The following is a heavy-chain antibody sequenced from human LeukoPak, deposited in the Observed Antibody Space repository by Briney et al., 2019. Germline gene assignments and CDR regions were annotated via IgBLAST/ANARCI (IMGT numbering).Heavy chain of an antibody. J-gene: IGHJ6*04. CDR3: TTDPARRVPAALGVRDYYYYYGMDV. CDR2: IKSKTDGGTT. Sequence: GGSLRLSCAASGFTFSNAWMSWVRQAPGKGLEWVGRIKSKTDGGTTDYAAPVKGRFTISRDDSKNTLYLQMNSLKTEDTAVYYCTTDPARRVPAALGVRDYYYYYGMDVWGKGTTVTVSS. D-gene: IGHD2-2*01. CDR1: GFTFSNAW. V-gene: IGHV3-15*01.